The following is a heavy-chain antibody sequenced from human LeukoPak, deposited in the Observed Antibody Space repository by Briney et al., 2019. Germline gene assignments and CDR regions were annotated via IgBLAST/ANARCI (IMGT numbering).Heavy chain of an antibody. D-gene: IGHD5-12*01. Sequence: ASVKVSCKASGYTFTSYGISWVRQAPGQGLEWMGWISAYNGNTNYAQKFQGRVTMTRDTSNSTAYMELSRLRSDDTAVYYCARWEGYSGYDYFDYWGQGTLVTVSS. V-gene: IGHV1-18*01. CDR3: ARWEGYSGYDYFDY. CDR1: GYTFTSYG. J-gene: IGHJ4*02. CDR2: ISAYNGNT.